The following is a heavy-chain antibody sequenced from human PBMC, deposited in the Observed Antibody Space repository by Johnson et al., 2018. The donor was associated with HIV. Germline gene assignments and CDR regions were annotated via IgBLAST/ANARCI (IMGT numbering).Heavy chain of an antibody. CDR3: ARGREMATRTGAFDI. V-gene: IGHV3-NL1*01. D-gene: IGHD5-24*01. CDR2: IYSGGST. CDR1: GFTFSRYA. Sequence: QEQLVESGGGVVQPGRSLRLSCAASGFTFSRYAMHWVRQAPGKGLEWVAVIYSGGSTTYADSVKGRFTISRDNAKNTLYLQMNSLRVEDTAVYYCARGREMATRTGAFDIWGQGTMVTVSS. J-gene: IGHJ3*02.